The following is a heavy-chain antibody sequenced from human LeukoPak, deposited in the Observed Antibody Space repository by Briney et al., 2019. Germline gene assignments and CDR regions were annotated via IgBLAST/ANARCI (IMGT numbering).Heavy chain of an antibody. V-gene: IGHV4-39*01. Sequence: KPSETLSLTCTVSGGSISSSSYYWGWIRQPPGKGLEWIGSIYYSGSTYYNPSLKSRVTISVATSKNQFSLKLSSVTAADTAVYYCVSRITIFGVVIADYFAYWGQGTLVTVSS. CDR2: IYYSGST. J-gene: IGHJ4*02. CDR3: VSRITIFGVVIADYFAY. CDR1: GGSISSSSYY. D-gene: IGHD3-3*01.